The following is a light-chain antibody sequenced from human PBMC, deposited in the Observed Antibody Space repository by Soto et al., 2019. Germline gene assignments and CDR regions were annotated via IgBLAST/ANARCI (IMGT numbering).Light chain of an antibody. J-gene: IGLJ3*02. CDR3: SSYTNTATWV. Sequence: QSALTQPASVSGSPGQSITISCTGTSSDVGAYNYVAWYQQEPGKAPKLMIYEVSNRPSGVSDRYSGSKSGNTAFLIISGLQAEDEADYYCSSYTNTATWVFGGGTKLTVL. CDR1: SSDVGAYNY. CDR2: EVS. V-gene: IGLV2-14*01.